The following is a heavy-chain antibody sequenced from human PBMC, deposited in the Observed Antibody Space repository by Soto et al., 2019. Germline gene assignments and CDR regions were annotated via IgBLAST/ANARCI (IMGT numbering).Heavy chain of an antibody. J-gene: IGHJ4*02. Sequence: QVQLVESGGGVVQPGTSLRLSCAASGFTFSSYGFHWVRQAPGKGLEWVADIWSDGSKQYYADPVKGRFTISRDDSKNTLYLQMNSLTADDTAVYYCARDLSYDSGSDWGQGTLVTVSS. CDR1: GFTFSSYG. D-gene: IGHD3-10*01. V-gene: IGHV3-33*01. CDR2: IWSDGSKQ. CDR3: ARDLSYDSGSD.